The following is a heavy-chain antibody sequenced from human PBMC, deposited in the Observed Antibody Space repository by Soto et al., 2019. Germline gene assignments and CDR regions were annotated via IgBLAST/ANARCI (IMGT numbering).Heavy chain of an antibody. Sequence: ASVKVSCKASGYTFTSYGISWVRQAPGQGLEWMGWISAYNGNTNYAQKLQGRVTMTTDTSTSTAYMELRSLRSDDTAVYYCARVEIAAYVVLYGMVVWGQGTTVTVSS. D-gene: IGHD6-6*01. CDR3: ARVEIAAYVVLYGMVV. V-gene: IGHV1-18*04. J-gene: IGHJ6*02. CDR2: ISAYNGNT. CDR1: GYTFTSYG.